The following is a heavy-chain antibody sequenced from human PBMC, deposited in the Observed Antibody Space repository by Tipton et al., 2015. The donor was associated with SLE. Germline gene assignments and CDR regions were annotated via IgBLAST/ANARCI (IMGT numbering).Heavy chain of an antibody. CDR3: ARQGPLWYYYYYMDV. D-gene: IGHD3-10*01. CDR1: GGSFSGYY. J-gene: IGHJ6*03. CDR2: INHSGST. Sequence: LRLSCAVYGGSFSGYYWSWIRQPPGKGLEWIGEINHSGSTNYNPSLKSRVTISVDTSKNQFSLKLSSVTAADTAVYDCARQGPLWYYYYYMDVWGKGTTVTVSS. V-gene: IGHV4-34*01.